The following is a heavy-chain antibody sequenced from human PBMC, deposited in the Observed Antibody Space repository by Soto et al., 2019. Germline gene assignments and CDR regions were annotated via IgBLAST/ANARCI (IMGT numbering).Heavy chain of an antibody. Sequence: QVKLVQSGTEVKRPGSSVKVSCKASGGTFSNYGLSWVRQAPGHGLQWMGGIIPLFGTLHNAREFQDRVTITADQSTGTASMDLRSLTYADTALYFCATTLFNMASAGFYYFDSWGQGILVTVSS. CDR3: ATTLFNMASAGFYYFDS. V-gene: IGHV1-69*01. J-gene: IGHJ4*02. CDR2: IIPLFGTL. D-gene: IGHD6-13*01. CDR1: GGTFSNYG.